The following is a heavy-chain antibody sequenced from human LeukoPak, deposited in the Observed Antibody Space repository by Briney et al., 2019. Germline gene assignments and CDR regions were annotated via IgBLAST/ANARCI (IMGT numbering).Heavy chain of an antibody. CDR3: TRSYLAASETNFDS. Sequence: TGRSLRLSCTGSGFTFGDYAMNWVRQAPGKGLEWVGFIRSRAYGGTTEYAASVKGRVIISRDDSKSIAYLQMNSLKTEDTAVYYCTRSYLAASETNFDSWGQGILVTVSS. J-gene: IGHJ4*02. V-gene: IGHV3-49*04. CDR1: GFTFGDYA. CDR2: IRSRAYGGTT. D-gene: IGHD6-13*01.